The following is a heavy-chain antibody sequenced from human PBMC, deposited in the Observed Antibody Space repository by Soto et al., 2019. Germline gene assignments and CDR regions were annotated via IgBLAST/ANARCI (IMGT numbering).Heavy chain of an antibody. V-gene: IGHV1-8*01. D-gene: IGHD2-2*01. Sequence: ASVKVSCKASGYTFTSYDINWVRQATGQGLEWMGWMNPNSGNTGYAQKFQGRVTMTRNTSISTAYMELSSLRSEDTAVYYCARGPSIDCSSTSCYAYYYYYMDVWGKGTTVTVSS. CDR3: ARGPSIDCSSTSCYAYYYYYMDV. CDR2: MNPNSGNT. J-gene: IGHJ6*03. CDR1: GYTFTSYD.